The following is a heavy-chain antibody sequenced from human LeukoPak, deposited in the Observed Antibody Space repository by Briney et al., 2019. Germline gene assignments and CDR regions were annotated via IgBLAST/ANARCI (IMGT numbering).Heavy chain of an antibody. CDR3: ARAFS. D-gene: IGHD3-16*01. J-gene: IGHJ5*02. Sequence: RGGSLRLSCAASGFTFSSQGMSWVRQAPGKGLEWVANIKEDGSEKSYVDSVKGRFTISRDNAKNSLYLKMNSLRAEDTAVYYCARAFSWGQGTLVTVSS. V-gene: IGHV3-7*01. CDR2: IKEDGSEK. CDR1: GFTFSSQG.